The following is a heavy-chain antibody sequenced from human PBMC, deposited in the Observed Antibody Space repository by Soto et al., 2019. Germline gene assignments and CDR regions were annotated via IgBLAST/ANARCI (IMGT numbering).Heavy chain of an antibody. Sequence: PSETLSLTCTVSGGSISNYYWSWIRQPPGKGLEWIGYIFYRGSTNYSPSLKSRVAISVDTSKNQFSLTLDSVTAADTAVYYCARHRSASGSAYFDAWGQGILVTVSS. CDR1: GGSISNYY. D-gene: IGHD3-3*01. V-gene: IGHV4-59*08. CDR3: ARHRSASGSAYFDA. J-gene: IGHJ5*01. CDR2: IFYRGST.